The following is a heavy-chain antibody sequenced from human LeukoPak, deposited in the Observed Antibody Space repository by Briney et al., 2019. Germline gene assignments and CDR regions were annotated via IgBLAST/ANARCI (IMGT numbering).Heavy chain of an antibody. D-gene: IGHD4-17*01. CDR3: AKRPQVTTYPFDD. J-gene: IGHJ4*02. V-gene: IGHV3-23*01. CDR2: ISGGGEKT. CDR1: GFTFSNYA. Sequence: GGSLRLSCAASGFTFSNYAMNWARQAPGRGLEWVAAISGGGEKTYYVDSVKGRFTISRDNSKNTLYLQMNSLRAEDTAVYYCAKRPQVTTYPFDDWGQGTLVTVSS.